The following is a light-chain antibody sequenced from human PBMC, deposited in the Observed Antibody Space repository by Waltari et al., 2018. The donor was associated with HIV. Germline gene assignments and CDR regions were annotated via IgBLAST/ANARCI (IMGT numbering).Light chain of an antibody. Sequence: DIQMSQSPPTLSASLGDRVSITCRASQTISNYLAWYQQRPGKAPNVLIYKASDLKSGVPSRFSGSGSGTEFTLIISSLQPDDFATYYCQQYDTYPWTFGQGTRVEIK. V-gene: IGKV1-5*03. CDR1: QTISNY. CDR3: QQYDTYPWT. J-gene: IGKJ1*01. CDR2: KAS.